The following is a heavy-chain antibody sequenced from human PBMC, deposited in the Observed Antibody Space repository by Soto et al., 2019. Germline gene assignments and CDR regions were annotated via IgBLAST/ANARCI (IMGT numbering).Heavy chain of an antibody. J-gene: IGHJ4*02. V-gene: IGHV3-33*01. CDR3: ARDPRGYSYGNYYFDY. D-gene: IGHD5-18*01. CDR1: GFTFSSYG. Sequence: GGSLRLSCAASGFTFSSYGMHWVRQAPGKGLEWVAVIWYDGSNKYYADSVKGRFTISRDNSKNTLYLQMNSLRAEDTAVYYCARDPRGYSYGNYYFDYWGQGTLVTVSS. CDR2: IWYDGSNK.